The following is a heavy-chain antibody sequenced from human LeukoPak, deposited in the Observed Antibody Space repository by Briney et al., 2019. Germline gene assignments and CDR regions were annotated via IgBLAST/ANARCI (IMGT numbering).Heavy chain of an antibody. CDR2: ISAGGGST. D-gene: IGHD2-2*01. J-gene: IGHJ4*02. V-gene: IGHV3-23*01. Sequence: PGRSLRLSCAVSGFALSTYAMNWVPDTPGKGLEWVPGISAGGGSTFYAYSVKRRFTLSRDNSKNTLYLQMNSLTAEDPAVYYCARRPVCSNTNCFRFEYWGQGTLVTVSS. CDR3: ARRPVCSNTNCFRFEY. CDR1: GFALSTYA.